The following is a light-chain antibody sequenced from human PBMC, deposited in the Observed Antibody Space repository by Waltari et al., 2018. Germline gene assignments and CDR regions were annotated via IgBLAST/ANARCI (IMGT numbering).Light chain of an antibody. Sequence: SSELTQDPAVSVALGQTVTIPCQGASLRTSYASWYQQKSGQAPILVLFGKNKRPSGIPDRFSGYNSETTTSLTITGAQAEDEADYYCSSRDSSASHVLFAGGTKLTVL. CDR3: SSRDSSASHVL. CDR1: SLRTSY. V-gene: IGLV3-19*01. CDR2: GKN. J-gene: IGLJ2*01.